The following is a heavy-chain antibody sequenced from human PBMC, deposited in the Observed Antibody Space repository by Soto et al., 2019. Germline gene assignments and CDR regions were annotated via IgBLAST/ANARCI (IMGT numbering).Heavy chain of an antibody. D-gene: IGHD3-10*01. CDR3: ARRMLNYYGLDY. Sequence: QVQLQESGPGLVKPSDTLSLTCVVSDYSISSGNWWGWIRQPPGKGLEWIGHIYYDGSTYYTPSLKSRVTMSVDTSKTQFSLKLSSVTAVDTAVYYCARRMLNYYGLDYWGQGTLVTVSS. J-gene: IGHJ4*02. V-gene: IGHV4-28*01. CDR1: DYSISSGNW. CDR2: IYYDGST.